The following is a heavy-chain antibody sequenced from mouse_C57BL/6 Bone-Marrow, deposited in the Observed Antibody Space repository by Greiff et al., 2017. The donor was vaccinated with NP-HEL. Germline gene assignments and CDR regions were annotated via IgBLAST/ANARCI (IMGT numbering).Heavy chain of an antibody. CDR3: ARATYYDYDGAMDF. CDR2: INPNTGGN. J-gene: IGHJ4*01. D-gene: IGHD2-4*01. V-gene: IGHV1-26*01. Sequence: VQLQQSGPELVKPGASVKISCKASGYTFTDYYMNWVKQSPGKSLEWIGDINPNTGGNSYNQKFKGKATLTVDKSSSTADMELRSLTPEDSAVYYCARATYYDYDGAMDFWGRGTGVTVSA. CDR1: GYTFTDYY.